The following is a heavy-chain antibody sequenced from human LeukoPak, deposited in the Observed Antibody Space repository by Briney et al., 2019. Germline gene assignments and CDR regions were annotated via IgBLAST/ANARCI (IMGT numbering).Heavy chain of an antibody. J-gene: IGHJ4*02. V-gene: IGHV4-34*01. Sequence: SETLSLTCAVYGGSFSGYYWSWIRQPPGKGLEWIGEINHSGSTNYNPSLKSRVTISVDTSKNQFSPKLGSVTAADTAVYYCARSGILWFGELIYFDYWGQGTLVTVSS. CDR3: ARSGILWFGELIYFDY. D-gene: IGHD3-10*01. CDR2: INHSGST. CDR1: GGSFSGYY.